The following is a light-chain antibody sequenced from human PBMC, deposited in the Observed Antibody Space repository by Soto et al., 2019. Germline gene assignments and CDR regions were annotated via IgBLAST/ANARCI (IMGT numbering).Light chain of an antibody. J-gene: IGKJ3*01. Sequence: EVVLTQSPATLSLSPGDRATLSFRASQSVSSNLAWYQQKPGQAPRLLISGASTRATGIPVRFSGSGSGTDFTLTISSLQSEDFVFYYCQQYHDWPMTFGPGTKVDIK. CDR2: GAS. CDR3: QQYHDWPMT. V-gene: IGKV3-15*01. CDR1: QSVSSN.